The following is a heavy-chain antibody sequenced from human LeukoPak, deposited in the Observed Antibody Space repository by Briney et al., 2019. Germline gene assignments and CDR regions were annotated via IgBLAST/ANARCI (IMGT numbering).Heavy chain of an antibody. D-gene: IGHD4-17*01. V-gene: IGHV4-59*01. J-gene: IGHJ6*03. CDR1: GGSISSYY. CDR3: ARGTVTTSSDRPYYYYYMDV. Sequence: SETLSLTCTVSGGSISSYYWSWIRQPPGKGLEWIGYIYYSGSTNYNPSLKSRVTISVKTSKNQFSLKLSSVTAADTAVYYCARGTVTTSSDRPYYYYYMDVWGKGTTVTISS. CDR2: IYYSGST.